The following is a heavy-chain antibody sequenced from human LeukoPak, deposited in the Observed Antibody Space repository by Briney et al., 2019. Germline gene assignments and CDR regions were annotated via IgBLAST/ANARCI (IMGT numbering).Heavy chain of an antibody. CDR1: VGTFSSYA. J-gene: IGHJ4*02. D-gene: IGHD3-10*01. CDR3: ALYYYGSGSYYTPFDY. Sequence: SVKVSCKPSVGTFSSYAISWVRQAPGQGLEWMGGIIPIFGTANYAQKFQGRVTITADESTSTAYIELSSLGSEDTGVYYCALYYYGSGSYYTPFDYWGQGTLVTVSS. CDR2: IIPIFGTA. V-gene: IGHV1-69*01.